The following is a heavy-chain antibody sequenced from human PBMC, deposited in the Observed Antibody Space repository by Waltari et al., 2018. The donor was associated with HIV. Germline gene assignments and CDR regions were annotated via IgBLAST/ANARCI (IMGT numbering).Heavy chain of an antibody. D-gene: IGHD3-16*01. Sequence: QVQLQQWGAGLLKPSETLSFSGSYWSWIRQPPGKGLEWIGEINHSGSTNYNPSLKSRVTISVDTSKNQFSLKLSSVTAADTAVYYCARLGATIDYWGQGTLVTVSS. CDR3: ARLGATIDY. CDR2: INHSGST. J-gene: IGHJ4*02. CDR1: SGSY. V-gene: IGHV4-34*01.